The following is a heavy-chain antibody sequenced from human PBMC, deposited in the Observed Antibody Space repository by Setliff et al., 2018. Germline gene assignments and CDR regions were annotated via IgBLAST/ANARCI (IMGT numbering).Heavy chain of an antibody. D-gene: IGHD6-19*01. CDR3: AREQWLDPPGYYYMDV. CDR1: GGSFSGYY. V-gene: IGHV4-4*07. CDR2: IYIGGSA. Sequence: SETLSLTCAVYGGSFSGYYWSWIRQPAGKGLEWIGHIYIGGSANYNPSLKSRVTMSIDTSKNQFSLKLNSVTAADMAVYYCAREQWLDPPGYYYMDVWAKGTTVTAP. J-gene: IGHJ6*03.